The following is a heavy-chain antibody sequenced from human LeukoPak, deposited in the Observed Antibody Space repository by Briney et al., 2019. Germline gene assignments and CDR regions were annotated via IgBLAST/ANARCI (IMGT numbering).Heavy chain of an antibody. CDR2: IYTSGST. J-gene: IGHJ4*02. V-gene: IGHV4-61*02. Sequence: SQTLSLTCTVSGGSISSGSYYWSWIRQPAGKGLEWIGRIYTSGSTNYNPSLKSRVTISVDTSKNQFSLKLSSVTAADTAVYYCASVSSVATMDYWGQGTLVTVSS. CDR1: GGSISSGSYY. CDR3: ASVSSVATMDY. D-gene: IGHD5-24*01.